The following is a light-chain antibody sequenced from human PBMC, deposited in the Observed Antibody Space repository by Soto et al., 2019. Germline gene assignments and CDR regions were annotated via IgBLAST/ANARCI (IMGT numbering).Light chain of an antibody. CDR1: QSVSNN. CDR3: QHYDEWPLT. Sequence: EIVMTQSPATLSVSPGERATLSCRASQSVSNNLAWYPQKPGQAPRPLIYFASTRATGIPARFSGSGSGTQFTLTITSLQSEDVAVYYCQHYDEWPLTFGGGTKVETK. CDR2: FAS. V-gene: IGKV3-15*01. J-gene: IGKJ4*01.